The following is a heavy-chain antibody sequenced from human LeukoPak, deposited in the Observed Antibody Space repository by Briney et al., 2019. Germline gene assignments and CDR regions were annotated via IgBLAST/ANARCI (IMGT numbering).Heavy chain of an antibody. D-gene: IGHD1-1*01. J-gene: IGHJ6*02. V-gene: IGHV1-18*01. CDR2: ISAYNGNT. CDR3: ARVVRTGTTSYYYYGMDV. CDR1: GYTFTSYG. Sequence: ASVKVSCKASGYTFTSYGISWVRQAPGQGLEWMGGISAYNGNTNYAQKLQGRVTMTTDTSTSTAYMELRSLRSDDTAVYYCARVVRTGTTSYYYYGMDVWGQGTTVTVSS.